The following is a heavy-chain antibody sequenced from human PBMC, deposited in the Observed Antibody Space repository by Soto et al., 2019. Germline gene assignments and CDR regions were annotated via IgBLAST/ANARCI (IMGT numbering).Heavy chain of an antibody. CDR2: INPSGGST. CDR3: ASSPQWPTLDDAFDI. Sequence: GASVKVSCKASGYTFTSYYMHWVRQAPGQGLEWMGIINPSGGSTSYAQKFQGRVTITADESTSTAYMELSSLRSEDTAVYYCASSPQWPTLDDAFDIWGQGTMVTVSS. CDR1: GYTFTSYY. J-gene: IGHJ3*02. D-gene: IGHD6-19*01. V-gene: IGHV1-46*01.